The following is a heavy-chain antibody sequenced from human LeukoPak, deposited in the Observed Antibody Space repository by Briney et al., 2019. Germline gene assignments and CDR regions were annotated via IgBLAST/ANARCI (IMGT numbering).Heavy chain of an antibody. V-gene: IGHV1-18*01. CDR2: ISAYNGNT. CDR3: ARGSIFGVATNWFDP. D-gene: IGHD3-3*01. CDR1: GYTFTSYG. Sequence: ASVKVSCKASGYTFTSYGISWVRQAPGQGLEWMGWISAYNGNTNYAQKLHGRVTMTTDTSTSTAYMELRSLRSDDTAVYYRARGSIFGVATNWFDPWGQGTLVTVSS. J-gene: IGHJ5*02.